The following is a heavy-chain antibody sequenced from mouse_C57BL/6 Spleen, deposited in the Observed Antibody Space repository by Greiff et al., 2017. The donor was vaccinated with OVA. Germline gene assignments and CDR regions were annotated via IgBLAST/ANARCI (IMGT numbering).Heavy chain of an antibody. Sequence: EESGPGLVKPSQSLSLTCSVTGYSITSGYYWNWIRQFPGNKLEWMGYISYDGSNNYNPSLKNRISITRDTSKNQFFLKLNSVTTEDTATYYCAREGSYYGSNFDYWGQGTTLTVSS. D-gene: IGHD1-1*01. CDR1: GYSITSGYY. CDR2: ISYDGSN. J-gene: IGHJ2*01. CDR3: AREGSYYGSNFDY. V-gene: IGHV3-6*01.